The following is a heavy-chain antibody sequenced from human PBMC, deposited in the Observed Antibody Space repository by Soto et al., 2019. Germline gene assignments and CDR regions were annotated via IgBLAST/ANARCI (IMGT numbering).Heavy chain of an antibody. CDR1: GFSFDTYA. V-gene: IGHV3-23*01. Sequence: EAQLLESGGGLVQPGGYLRLSCAASGFSFDTYAMSWVRQAPGXGLEWVSSISGSGGNTYYADSVKGRFTISRDNSKNILYLQMTSLRAEDTALYYCAKLGMTTINRDYWGQGPQVTVSS. CDR3: AKLGMTTINRDY. CDR2: ISGSGGNT. D-gene: IGHD5-12*01. J-gene: IGHJ4*02.